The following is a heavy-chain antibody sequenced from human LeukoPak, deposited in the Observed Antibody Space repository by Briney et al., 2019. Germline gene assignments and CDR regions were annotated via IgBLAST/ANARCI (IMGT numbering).Heavy chain of an antibody. J-gene: IGHJ5*02. Sequence: GESLKISCQGSGYSFTSYWIAWVRPMPGKGLEWMGMIYPGDSDTRYSPSFRGQVTISGDKSISTAYLQWSSPKASAPAMYYSARQRERGDSYDLAWAQGTLVTVPS. D-gene: IGHD5-18*01. CDR3: ARQRERGDSYDLA. CDR1: GYSFTSYW. V-gene: IGHV5-51*01. CDR2: IYPGDSDT.